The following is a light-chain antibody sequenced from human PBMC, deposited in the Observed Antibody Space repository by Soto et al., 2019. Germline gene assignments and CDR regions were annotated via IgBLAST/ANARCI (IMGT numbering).Light chain of an antibody. Sequence: QSALIQPRSVSGSPGQSVTISCTGTSSDVGHYNFVSWYQHHPGKAPKPMIYRVSQRPSGVPDRFSGSKSGNTASLTISGLQAEDEADYYCAAWDASLNGVVFGGGTKLTVL. J-gene: IGLJ2*01. CDR1: SSDVGHYNF. CDR2: RVS. V-gene: IGLV2-11*01. CDR3: AAWDASLNGVV.